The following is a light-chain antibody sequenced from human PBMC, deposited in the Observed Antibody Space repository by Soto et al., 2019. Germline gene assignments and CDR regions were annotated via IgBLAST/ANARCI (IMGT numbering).Light chain of an antibody. CDR2: KAS. J-gene: IGKJ1*01. CDR1: QSISSW. Sequence: DVQRPQSPYTLSASVGDRVTITCRASQSISSWLAWYQQKPGKAPKLLIYKASSLESGVPSRFSGSGSGTEFTLTISSLQPDDFATYYCQQYNSYSPWTFGQRTK. CDR3: QQYNSYSPWT. V-gene: IGKV1-5*03.